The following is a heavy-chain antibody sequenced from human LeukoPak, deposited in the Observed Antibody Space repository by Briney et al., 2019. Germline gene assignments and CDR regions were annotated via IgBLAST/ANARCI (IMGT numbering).Heavy chain of an antibody. CDR1: GGSISSYY. Sequence: SETLSLTCTVSGGSISSYYWSWIRQPAGKGLQWIGRVCTSGSTNYNPSLKSRLTMSVDTSKNQFSLKLSSVTAADTAVYYCARDLEVHEGLFDCWGQGTLVTVSS. V-gene: IGHV4-4*07. CDR2: VCTSGST. CDR3: ARDLEVHEGLFDC. D-gene: IGHD1-1*01. J-gene: IGHJ4*02.